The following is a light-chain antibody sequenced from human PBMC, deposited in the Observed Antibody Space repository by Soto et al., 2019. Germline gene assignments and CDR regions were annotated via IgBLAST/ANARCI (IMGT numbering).Light chain of an antibody. CDR1: QGISSF. J-gene: IGKJ1*01. CDR3: QQYNSYSRT. V-gene: IGKV1-9*01. CDR2: AAT. Sequence: IQLTQSPSSLSASVGDRVTITCRASQGISSFLVWYQQKPGKAPKNLIYAATTLQSGVPSRFSGSGSGTDFTLTISSLQPEDFAPYYCQQYNSYSRTFGQGTKVDIK.